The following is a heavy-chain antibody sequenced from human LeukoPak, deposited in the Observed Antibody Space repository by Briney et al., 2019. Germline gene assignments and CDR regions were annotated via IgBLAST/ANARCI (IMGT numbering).Heavy chain of an antibody. V-gene: IGHV3-30*18. Sequence: PGGSLRLSCAASGFTFSSYGMHWVRQAPGKGLEWVAVISYDGSNKYYADSVKGRFTISRDNSKNTLYLQMNSLRAEDTAVYYCAKGSPPTGLDYWGQGTLVTVSS. D-gene: IGHD1-14*01. CDR2: ISYDGSNK. CDR3: AKGSPPTGLDY. CDR1: GFTFSSYG. J-gene: IGHJ4*02.